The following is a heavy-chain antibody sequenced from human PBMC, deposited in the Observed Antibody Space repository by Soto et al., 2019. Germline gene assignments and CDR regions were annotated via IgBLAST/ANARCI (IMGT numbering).Heavy chain of an antibody. D-gene: IGHD6-13*01. CDR3: ARGRGSSSIRPTYYYYGLDV. CDR1: GGSFSDYY. Sequence: PSETLSLTCAVSGGSFSDYYCSWVRQPPGKGLEWIGEISQSAGTNYNPSLKSRVTISIGTSKKQFSLKLSSVSDADTAVYYCARGRGSSSIRPTYYYYGLDVWGQGTTVTVSS. V-gene: IGHV4-34*01. CDR2: ISQSAGT. J-gene: IGHJ6*02.